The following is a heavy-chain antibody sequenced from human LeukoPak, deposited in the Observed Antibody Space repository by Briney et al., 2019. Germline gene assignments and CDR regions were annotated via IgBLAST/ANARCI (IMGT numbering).Heavy chain of an antibody. CDR1: GGSITTTNF. J-gene: IGHJ5*02. V-gene: IGHV4-4*02. CDR3: SRESGPYCPFGH. D-gene: IGHD1-26*01. Sequence: SETLSLTCGVSGGSITTTNFWSWVRQPPGGGLEWIGEISLRGRTQYNPSLKSRVNISMDESKNHLYLSLASVTAADTAVYYCSRESGPYCPFGHWGQGTLVTVSS. CDR2: ISLRGRT.